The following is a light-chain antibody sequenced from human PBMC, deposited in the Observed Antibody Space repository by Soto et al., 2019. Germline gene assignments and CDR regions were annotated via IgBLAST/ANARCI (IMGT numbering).Light chain of an antibody. J-gene: IGLJ1*01. CDR2: EVN. Sequence: LAQPPSASGSPGQSVAISCTGTSSDVGGYNYVSWYQQHPGKAPKLMIYEVNKRPSGVPDRFSDSKSGNTASLTVSGLQAEDEADYYCSSYAGSSNVFGTGTKVTVL. V-gene: IGLV2-8*01. CDR3: SSYAGSSNV. CDR1: SSDVGGYNY.